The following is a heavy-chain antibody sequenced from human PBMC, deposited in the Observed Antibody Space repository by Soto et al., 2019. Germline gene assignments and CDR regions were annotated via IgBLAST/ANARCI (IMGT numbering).Heavy chain of an antibody. Sequence: QPGGSLRLSCAASGFTFSPFWMHWVRQVPGKGPVWASRINSDGNSTSYADSVKGRFTISRDNSKNTLYLQMNSLRAEDTAVYYCARDYLVVPHRVIDYWGQGTLVTVSS. V-gene: IGHV3-74*01. D-gene: IGHD2-2*01. CDR1: GFTFSPFW. CDR2: INSDGNST. J-gene: IGHJ4*02. CDR3: ARDYLVVPHRVIDY.